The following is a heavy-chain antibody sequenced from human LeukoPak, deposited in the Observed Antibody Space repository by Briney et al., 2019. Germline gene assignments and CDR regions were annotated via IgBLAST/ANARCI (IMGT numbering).Heavy chain of an antibody. CDR1: GASISSGTYY. CDR2: MFYSGNN. Sequence: SETLSLTCTVSGASISSGTYYWGWIRQPPGKGLEWIGSMFYSGNNHYNPSLKSRVTISADTSKNQFSLDLSSVTAADTAVYYFARRSSYDFWAGYYRGYFDSWGQGTLGNVSS. D-gene: IGHD3-3*01. CDR3: ARRSSYDFWAGYYRGYFDS. J-gene: IGHJ4*02. V-gene: IGHV4-39*01.